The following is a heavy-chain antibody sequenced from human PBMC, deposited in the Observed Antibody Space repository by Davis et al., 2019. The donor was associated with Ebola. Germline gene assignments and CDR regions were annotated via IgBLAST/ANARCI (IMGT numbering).Heavy chain of an antibody. CDR3: AKDKRSDCSGGSCYSMTDY. Sequence: GGSLRLSCAASGFTFSTYAMSWVRQAPGKGLEWVSGISGSGGTTFYADSVQGRFTISRDNSKNTLYLHMNSLRAEDTAAYYCAKDKRSDCSGGSCYSMTDYWGQGTLVTVSS. V-gene: IGHV3-23*01. D-gene: IGHD2-15*01. CDR2: ISGSGGTT. J-gene: IGHJ4*02. CDR1: GFTFSTYA.